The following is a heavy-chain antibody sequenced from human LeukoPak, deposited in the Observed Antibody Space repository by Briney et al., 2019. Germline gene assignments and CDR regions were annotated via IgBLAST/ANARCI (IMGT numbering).Heavy chain of an antibody. V-gene: IGHV3-7*03. CDR2: INHNGNVN. D-gene: IGHD3-16*01. CDR1: GFTFSSYW. CDR3: ARGGGLDV. J-gene: IGHJ6*02. Sequence: GGSLRLSCAASGFTFSSYWMNWARQAPGKGLEWVASINHNGNVNYYVDSVKGRFTISRDNAKNSLYLQMSNSRAEDTAVYFCARGGGLDVWGQGATVTVSS.